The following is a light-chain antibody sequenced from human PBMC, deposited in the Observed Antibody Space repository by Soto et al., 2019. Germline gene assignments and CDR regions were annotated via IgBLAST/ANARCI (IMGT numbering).Light chain of an antibody. CDR2: GES. CDR1: QSVISSY. V-gene: IGKV3-20*01. J-gene: IGKJ1*01. Sequence: EIVLTQSPGTLSLSPGERSTLSCRGIQSVISSYLAWYQQNPGQAPRLLIYGESSRATGIPDTFSGSGSGTDFTLTISRLEPEESAVYDCQQYGTSPRTFGQGPKGDIK. CDR3: QQYGTSPRT.